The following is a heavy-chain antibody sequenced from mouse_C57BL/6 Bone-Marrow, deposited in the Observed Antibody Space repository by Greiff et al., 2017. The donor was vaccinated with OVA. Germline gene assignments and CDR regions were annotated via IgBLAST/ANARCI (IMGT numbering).Heavy chain of an antibody. CDR2: INHGSGNT. CDR3: ARLRKSSGDVMDY. V-gene: IGHV1-76*01. Sequence: QVTLKVSGAELVRPGASVKLSCKASGYTFTDYYIKWVKQRPGQGPKWIARINHGSGNTYYNEKFKGTATLTSETSSSTAYMQLSTLTSEDSAVYFCARLRKSSGDVMDYWGQGTSVTVSS. CDR1: GYTFTDYY. J-gene: IGHJ4*01. D-gene: IGHD3-2*02.